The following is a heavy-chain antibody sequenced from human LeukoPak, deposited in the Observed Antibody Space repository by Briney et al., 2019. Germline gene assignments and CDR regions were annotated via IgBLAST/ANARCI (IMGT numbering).Heavy chain of an antibody. V-gene: IGHV4-34*01. CDR3: ARMGYGDPNDY. Sequence: SETLSLTRAVYGGSFSGYYWSWIRQPPGKGLEWIGEINHSGSTNYNPSLKSRVTISVDTSKNQFSLKLSSVTAADTAVYYCARMGYGDPNDYWGQGTLVTVSS. D-gene: IGHD4-17*01. CDR1: GGSFSGYY. CDR2: INHSGST. J-gene: IGHJ4*02.